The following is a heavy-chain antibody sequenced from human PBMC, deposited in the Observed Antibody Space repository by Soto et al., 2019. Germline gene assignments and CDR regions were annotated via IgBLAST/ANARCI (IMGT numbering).Heavy chain of an antibody. CDR3: AKTGTDGSWFDP. J-gene: IGHJ5*02. CDR1: RFSLSTSGMR. CDR2: IDWDDDK. V-gene: IGHV2-70*04. Sequence: SGPTLVNPTQTLTLTCTFSRFSLSTSGMRGSWIRQPPGKALEWLARIDWDDDKYYSTSLKTRLTISKDTSKNQVVLTMTNMDPVDTATYYCAKTGTDGSWFDPWGQGXPVTVPQ. D-gene: IGHD1-1*01.